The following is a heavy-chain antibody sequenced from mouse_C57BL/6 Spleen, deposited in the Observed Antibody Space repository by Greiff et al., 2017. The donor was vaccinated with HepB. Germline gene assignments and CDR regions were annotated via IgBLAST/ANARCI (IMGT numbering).Heavy chain of an antibody. D-gene: IGHD1-1*01. CDR3: ARHRGSSYWYFDV. J-gene: IGHJ1*03. CDR2: ISGGGGNT. V-gene: IGHV5-9*01. Sequence: EVQRVESGGGLVKPGGSLKLSCAASGFTFSSYTMSWVRQTPEKRLEWVATISGGGGNTYYPDSVKGRFTISRDNAKNTLYLQMSSLRSEDTALYYCARHRGSSYWYFDVWGTGTTVTVSS. CDR1: GFTFSSYT.